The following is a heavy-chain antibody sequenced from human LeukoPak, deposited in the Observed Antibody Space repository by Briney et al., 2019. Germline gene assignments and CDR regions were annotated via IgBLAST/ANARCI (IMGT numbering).Heavy chain of an antibody. CDR1: GFTFSSYG. D-gene: IGHD2-2*01. Sequence: PGGSLRLSCAASGFTFSSYGMHWVRQAPGKGLEWVAFIRYDGSNKYYTDSVKGRFTISRDNSKNTLYLQMNSLRAEDTAVYYCAKVKGGADIVVVPAASIRGWFDPWGQGTLVTVSS. CDR3: AKVKGGADIVVVPAASIRGWFDP. CDR2: IRYDGSNK. V-gene: IGHV3-30*02. J-gene: IGHJ5*02.